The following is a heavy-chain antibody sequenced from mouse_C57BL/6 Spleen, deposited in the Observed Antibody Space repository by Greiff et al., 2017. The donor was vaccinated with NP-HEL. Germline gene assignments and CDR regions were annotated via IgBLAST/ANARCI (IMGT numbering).Heavy chain of an antibody. CDR3: ARCYYGSSPAWFAY. D-gene: IGHD1-1*01. CDR2: ISDGGSYT. V-gene: IGHV5-4*03. CDR1: GFTFSSYA. Sequence: EVNVVESGGGLVKPGGSLKLSCAASGFTFSSYAMSWVRQTPEKRLEWVATISDGGSYTYYPDNVKGRFTISRDNAKNNLYLQMSHLKSEDTAMYYCARCYYGSSPAWFAYWGQGTLVTVSA. J-gene: IGHJ3*01.